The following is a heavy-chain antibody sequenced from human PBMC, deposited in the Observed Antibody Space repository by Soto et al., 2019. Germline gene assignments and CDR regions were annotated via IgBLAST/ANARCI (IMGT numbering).Heavy chain of an antibody. D-gene: IGHD3-10*01. CDR2: ISYDGSNK. CDR3: ATAHYYGSGSYYHYYYGMDV. CDR1: GFTFSSYG. V-gene: IGHV3-30*03. Sequence: PVGSLRLSCAASGFTFSSYGMHWVRQAPGKGLEWVAVISYDGSNKYYADSVKGRFTISRGNSKNTLYLQMNSLRAEDTAVYYCATAHYYGSGSYYHYYYGMDVWGQGTTVTVSS. J-gene: IGHJ6*02.